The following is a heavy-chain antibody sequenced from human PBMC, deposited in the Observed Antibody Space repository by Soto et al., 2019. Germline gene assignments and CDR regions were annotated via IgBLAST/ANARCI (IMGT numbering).Heavy chain of an antibody. D-gene: IGHD3-3*01. Sequence: ASVKVSCKASGYTFTSYGISWVRQAPGQGLEWMGWISAYNGNTNYAQKLQGRVTMTTDASTSTAYMELRSLRSDDTAVYYCARWGSTIFGVVTPWYYGMDVWGQGTTVTVSS. J-gene: IGHJ6*02. CDR3: ARWGSTIFGVVTPWYYGMDV. V-gene: IGHV1-18*04. CDR2: ISAYNGNT. CDR1: GYTFTSYG.